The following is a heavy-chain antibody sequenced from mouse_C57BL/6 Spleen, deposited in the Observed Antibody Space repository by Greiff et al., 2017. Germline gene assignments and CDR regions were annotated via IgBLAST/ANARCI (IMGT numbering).Heavy chain of an antibody. CDR3: TREDHGYFDY. V-gene: IGHV5-9-1*02. J-gene: IGHJ2*01. CDR2: ISSGGDYI. CDR1: GFTFSSYA. Sequence: EVKLVESGEGLVKPGGSLKLSCAASGFTFSSYALSWVRQTPEKRLEWVAYISSGGDYIYYADTVKGRVTISRDNARNTLYLQMSSLKSEDTAMYYCTREDHGYFDYWGQGTTLTVSS.